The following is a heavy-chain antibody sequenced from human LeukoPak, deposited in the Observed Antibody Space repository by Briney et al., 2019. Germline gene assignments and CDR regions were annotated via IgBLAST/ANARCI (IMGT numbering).Heavy chain of an antibody. CDR2: IKQDGSEK. V-gene: IGHV3-7*01. J-gene: IGHJ4*02. CDR3: SRLRGYSYGYADY. D-gene: IGHD5-18*01. Sequence: GGSLRLSCAASGFTFSSYWMSWVRQAPGKGLEWVANIKQDGSEKYYVDSVKGRFTISRDNAKNSLYLQMNSLRAEDTAVYYCSRLRGYSYGYADYWGQGTLVTVSS. CDR1: GFTFSSYW.